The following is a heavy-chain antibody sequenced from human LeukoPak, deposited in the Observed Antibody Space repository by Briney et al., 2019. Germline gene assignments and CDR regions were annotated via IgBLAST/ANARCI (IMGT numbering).Heavy chain of an antibody. Sequence: SGGSLTFSCEASGFTFRTHWMSWVRQTPGKGLEWLASINPDGSQKYYLNSVKGRFTISRDNTKNSLYLQMYSLGAEDTAVYYCAKLLGTATTYDHWGQGSLVTVSS. V-gene: IGHV3-7*01. D-gene: IGHD5-24*01. CDR3: AKLLGTATTYDH. CDR1: GFTFRTHW. CDR2: INPDGSQK. J-gene: IGHJ4*02.